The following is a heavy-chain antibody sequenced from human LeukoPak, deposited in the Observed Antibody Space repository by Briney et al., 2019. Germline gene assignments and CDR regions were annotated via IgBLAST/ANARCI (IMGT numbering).Heavy chain of an antibody. V-gene: IGHV3-21*01. CDR1: GFTFSSYS. Sequence: GESLRLSCAASGFTFSSYSMNWVRQAPGKGLELVSSISSSSSYIYYADSVKGRFAISRDNAKNSLYLQMNSLRAEDTAVYYCARDPSLFPFDYWGQGTLVTVSS. D-gene: IGHD3-16*02. CDR3: ARDPSLFPFDY. CDR2: ISSSSSYI. J-gene: IGHJ4*02.